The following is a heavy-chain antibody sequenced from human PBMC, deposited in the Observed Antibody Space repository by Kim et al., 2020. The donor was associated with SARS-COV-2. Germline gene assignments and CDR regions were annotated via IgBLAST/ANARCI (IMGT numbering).Heavy chain of an antibody. Sequence: SETLSLTCTVSGGSISSSSYYWGWIRQPPGKGLEWIGSIYYSGSTYYNPSLKSRVTISVDTSKNQFSLKLSSVTAADTAVYYCARHSSFASPPYNWFDPWGQGTLVTVSS. J-gene: IGHJ5*02. CDR2: IYYSGST. V-gene: IGHV4-39*01. CDR3: ARHSSFASPPYNWFDP. CDR1: GGSISSSSYY. D-gene: IGHD3-10*01.